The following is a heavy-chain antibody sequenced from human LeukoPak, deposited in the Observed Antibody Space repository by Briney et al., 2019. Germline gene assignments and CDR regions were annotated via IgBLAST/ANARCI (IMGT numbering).Heavy chain of an antibody. CDR1: GGSISSGDYY. CDR2: IYYSGST. CDR3: ARVVDYASPGFDY. J-gene: IGHJ4*02. D-gene: IGHD2-2*01. V-gene: IGHV4-30-4*08. Sequence: TSQTLSLTCTVSGGSISSGDYYWSWIRQPPGKGLEWFGYIYYSGSTYYNPSLKSRVTISVDTSKNQFSLKLSSVTAADTAVYYCARVVDYASPGFDYWGQGTLVTVSS.